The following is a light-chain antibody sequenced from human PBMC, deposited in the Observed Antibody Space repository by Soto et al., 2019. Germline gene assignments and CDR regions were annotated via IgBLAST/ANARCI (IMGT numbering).Light chain of an antibody. V-gene: IGKV3-20*01. CDR3: QQYGSSPPIYT. CDR1: QSISSSY. Sequence: EIVLTQSPGTLSLSPGERATLSCRASQSISSSYLAWYQQTPGQAPRLLIYGASNRATGIPDRFSGSGSGTDFTLTISRLEPEDFAVYYCQQYGSSPPIYTFGQGTKLEIK. J-gene: IGKJ2*01. CDR2: GAS.